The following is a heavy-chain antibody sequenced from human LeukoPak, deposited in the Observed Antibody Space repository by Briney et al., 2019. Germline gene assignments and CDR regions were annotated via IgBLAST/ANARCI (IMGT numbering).Heavy chain of an antibody. CDR2: MNPNSGNT. D-gene: IGHD5-18*01. J-gene: IGHJ5*02. Sequence: GASVKVSCKASGYTFTSYDINWVRQATGQGLEWMRWMNPNSGNTGYAQQFQGRVTMTRNTAITTAYMELSSLRSEDTAVYYCARVRRGYSYPNWFDPWGQGTLVTVSS. CDR3: ARVRRGYSYPNWFDP. CDR1: GYTFTSYD. V-gene: IGHV1-8*01.